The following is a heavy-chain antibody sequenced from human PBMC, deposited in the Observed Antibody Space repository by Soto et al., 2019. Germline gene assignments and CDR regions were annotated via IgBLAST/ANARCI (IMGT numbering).Heavy chain of an antibody. V-gene: IGHV1-45*02. Sequence: SVKVSCKASGYTFTYRYLHWVRQAPGQALEWMGWITPFNGNTNYAQKFQDRVTITRDRSMSTAYMELSSLRPEDTAMYYCVGSRGWYFDYWGQGTLVTVSS. CDR3: VGSRGWYFDY. CDR2: ITPFNGNT. D-gene: IGHD6-19*01. CDR1: GYTFTYRY. J-gene: IGHJ4*02.